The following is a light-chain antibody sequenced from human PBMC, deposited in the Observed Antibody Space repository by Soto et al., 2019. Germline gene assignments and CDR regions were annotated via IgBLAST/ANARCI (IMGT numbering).Light chain of an antibody. V-gene: IGKV1-5*03. CDR3: QQYERYPMT. CDR1: QSISPW. Sequence: DSQMTQFPSTLSASVGDRVTITCRASQSISPWLAWYQQKPGKAPKILISKASTLQSGVPPRFNGSGSGTEFTLTISSLQPDDFATYYCQQYERYPMTFGGGTKVEIK. CDR2: KAS. J-gene: IGKJ4*01.